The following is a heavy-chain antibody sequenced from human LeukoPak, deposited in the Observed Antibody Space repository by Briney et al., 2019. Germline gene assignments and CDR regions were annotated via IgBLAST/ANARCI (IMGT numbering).Heavy chain of an antibody. V-gene: IGHV1-18*01. CDR3: ARGGFTVVTPDAFDI. Sequence: PAASVKVSCKASGHTFTSYGISWVRQAPGQGLEWMGWISAYNGNTNYAQKLQGRVTMTTDTSTSTAYMELRSLRSDDTAVYYCARGGFTVVTPDAFDIWGQGAMVTVSS. CDR1: GHTFTSYG. D-gene: IGHD4-23*01. J-gene: IGHJ3*02. CDR2: ISAYNGNT.